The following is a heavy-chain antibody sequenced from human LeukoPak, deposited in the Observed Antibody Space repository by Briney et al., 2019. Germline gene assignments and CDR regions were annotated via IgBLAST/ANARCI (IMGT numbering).Heavy chain of an antibody. D-gene: IGHD1-26*01. CDR3: AKDLVGGFDP. V-gene: IGHV3-23*01. CDR1: GFTFSSYA. CDR2: ISGSGST. J-gene: IGHJ5*02. Sequence: GGSLRLSCAASGFTFSSYAMSWVRQAPGKGLEWVSAISGSGSTYYADSVKGRFTISRDNSKNTLYLQMNSLRAEDTAVYYCAKDLVGGFDPWGQGTLVTVSS.